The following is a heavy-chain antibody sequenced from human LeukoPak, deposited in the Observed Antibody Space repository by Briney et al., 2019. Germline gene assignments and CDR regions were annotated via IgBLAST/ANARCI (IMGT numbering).Heavy chain of an antibody. V-gene: IGHV1-46*01. CDR1: GYTFTSYY. J-gene: IGHJ4*02. D-gene: IGHD5-12*01. CDR3: AREGYSGYDHDY. CDR2: INPIGGGT. Sequence: ASVKVSCKASGYTFTSYYMHWVRQAPRQGLEWMGIINPIGGGTNYAQKFQGRVTMTRDTSTSTVYMELSSLRSEETAVYYCAREGYSGYDHDYWGQGTLVTVSS.